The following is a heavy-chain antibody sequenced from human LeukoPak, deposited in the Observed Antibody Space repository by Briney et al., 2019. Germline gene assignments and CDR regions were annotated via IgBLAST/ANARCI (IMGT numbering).Heavy chain of an antibody. J-gene: IGHJ3*02. Sequence: SETLSLTCTVSGGSISNYYWSWLRKPARKGLEWIGRIYSSGSTNYNPSLKSRVTMSVDTSKNQFSLKLSSVTAADTAMYYCARRRGAAAGDAFDIWGQGTMVTVSS. V-gene: IGHV4-4*07. D-gene: IGHD6-13*01. CDR3: ARRRGAAAGDAFDI. CDR2: IYSSGST. CDR1: GGSISNYY.